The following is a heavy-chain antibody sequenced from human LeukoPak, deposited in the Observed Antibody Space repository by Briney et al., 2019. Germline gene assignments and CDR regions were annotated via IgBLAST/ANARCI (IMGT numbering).Heavy chain of an antibody. D-gene: IGHD3-22*01. CDR3: ARDPTDSSGYYY. Sequence: PSETLSLTCTVSGGSISSYYWSWIRQPPGKGLEWIGYIYYSGSTNYNPSLKSRVTISVDTSKNQFSLKLSSVTAADTAVYYCARDPTDSSGYYYWGQGTLVTVSS. V-gene: IGHV4-59*01. CDR1: GGSISSYY. J-gene: IGHJ4*02. CDR2: IYYSGST.